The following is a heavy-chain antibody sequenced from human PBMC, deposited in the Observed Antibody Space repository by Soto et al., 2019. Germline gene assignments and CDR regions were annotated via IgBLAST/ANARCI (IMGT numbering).Heavy chain of an antibody. CDR1: ASAIVSYY. D-gene: IGHD3-9*01. CDR2: IYYSGST. CDR3: ARANYDILTGPKYDY. Sequence: KPAQTRSFPCTVSASAIVSYYCNSVRRPPGKGLEWIGYIYYSGSTNYNPSLKSRVTISVDTSKNQFSLKLSSVTAADTAVYYCARANYDILTGPKYDYWGQGTLVTVSS. J-gene: IGHJ4*02. V-gene: IGHV4-59*01.